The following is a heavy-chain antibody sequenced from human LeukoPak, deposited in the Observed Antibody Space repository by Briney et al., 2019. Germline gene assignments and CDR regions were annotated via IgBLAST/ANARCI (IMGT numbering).Heavy chain of an antibody. CDR2: ISSSSTI. D-gene: IGHD1-7*01. Sequence: PGGSLRLSCAASGFTFSSYSMNWVRQAPGKGLERVSYISSSSTIYYADSVKGRFTISRDNAKNSLYLQMNSLRAEDTAVYYCARGNWNYDYWGQGTLVTVSS. J-gene: IGHJ4*02. CDR1: GFTFSSYS. CDR3: ARGNWNYDY. V-gene: IGHV3-48*01.